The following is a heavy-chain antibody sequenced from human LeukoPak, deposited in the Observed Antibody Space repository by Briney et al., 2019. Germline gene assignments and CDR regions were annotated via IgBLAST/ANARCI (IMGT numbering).Heavy chain of an antibody. CDR3: ARGLLRGYYYYYMDV. J-gene: IGHJ6*03. CDR2: INHSGST. Sequence: RPSETLSLTCAVYGGSFSGYYWSWIRPPPGKGLEWIGEINHSGSTNYNPSLKSRVTISVDTSKNQFSLKLSSVTAADTAVYYCARGLLRGYYYYYMDVWGKGTTVTVSS. CDR1: GGSFSGYY. D-gene: IGHD3-10*01. V-gene: IGHV4-34*01.